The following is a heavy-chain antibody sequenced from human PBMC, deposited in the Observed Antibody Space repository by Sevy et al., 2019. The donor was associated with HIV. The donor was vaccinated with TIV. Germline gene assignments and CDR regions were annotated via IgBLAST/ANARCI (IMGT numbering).Heavy chain of an antibody. CDR2: IWYDGSKE. J-gene: IGHJ3*02. CDR3: AMTSGNDALDI. D-gene: IGHD3-10*01. V-gene: IGHV3-33*07. CDR1: GFTFRSYG. Sequence: GGSLRLSCVASGFTFRSYGMYWVRQAPGKGLEWVAGIWYDGSKESYGDSVKGRFTISRDNSKNTLYLQLNSLRAEDTSTYYCAMTSGNDALDIWGQGTMVTVSS.